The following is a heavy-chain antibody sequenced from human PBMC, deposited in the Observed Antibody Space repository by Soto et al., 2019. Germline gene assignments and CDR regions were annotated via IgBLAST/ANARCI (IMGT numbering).Heavy chain of an antibody. V-gene: IGHV3-48*02. Sequence: EVQLVESGGGLVQPGGSLRLSCAASGFSFSTYTMNWVRQAPGKGLEWVSYIGTSTSSSAIYYADSVKGRFTISRDNAKNFLYLQINILRDEDTAVYYWAGGLGERRYSYGFDFWGQGTLVTVSS. J-gene: IGHJ4*02. CDR1: GFSFSTYT. CDR3: AGGLGERRYSYGFDF. D-gene: IGHD5-18*01. CDR2: IGTSTSSSAI.